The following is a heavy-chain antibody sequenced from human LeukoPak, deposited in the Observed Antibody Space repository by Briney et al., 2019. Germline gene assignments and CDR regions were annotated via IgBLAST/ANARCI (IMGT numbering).Heavy chain of an antibody. J-gene: IGHJ4*02. CDR3: ARMVRESDY. V-gene: IGHV3-7*01. CDR2: IKQDGTEK. Sequence: GGSLRLSCAASGFTFSTYWMSWVRQAPGKGLEWVANIKQDGTEKYYVDSVKGRFTISKDNTKNSLYLQMNSLRAEDTAVYYCARMVRESDYWGQGTLVTVSS. CDR1: GFTFSTYW. D-gene: IGHD3-10*01.